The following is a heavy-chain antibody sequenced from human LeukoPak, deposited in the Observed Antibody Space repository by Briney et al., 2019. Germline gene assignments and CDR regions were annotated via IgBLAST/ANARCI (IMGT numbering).Heavy chain of an antibody. Sequence: ASVKVSCKASGYTFADYYIHWVRQAPGQGLEWMGWINPNSGGTNYAQKFQGRVTMTRDTSISTAYMELSRLRSDDTAVYYCARDPGSSSWVDPWGQGTLVTVSS. CDR1: GYTFADYY. D-gene: IGHD6-13*01. J-gene: IGHJ5*02. V-gene: IGHV1-2*02. CDR3: ARDPGSSSWVDP. CDR2: INPNSGGT.